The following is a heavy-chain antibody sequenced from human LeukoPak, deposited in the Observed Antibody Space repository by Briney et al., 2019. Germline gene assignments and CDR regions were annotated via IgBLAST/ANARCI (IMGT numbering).Heavy chain of an antibody. CDR2: IKSKIDGGTT. D-gene: IGHD3-10*01. Sequence: GGSLRLSCAASGFTFSHAWMSWVRQAPGKGLEWVGRIKSKIDGGTTDYAAPVKGRFTISRDDSKNTLYLQMNSLKTEDTAVYYCTTDVGSWFDPWGQGTLVTVSS. CDR3: TTDVGSWFDP. CDR1: GFTFSHAW. J-gene: IGHJ5*02. V-gene: IGHV3-15*01.